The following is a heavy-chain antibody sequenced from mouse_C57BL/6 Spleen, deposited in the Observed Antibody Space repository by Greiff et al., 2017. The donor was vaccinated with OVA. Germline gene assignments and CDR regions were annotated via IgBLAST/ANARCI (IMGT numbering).Heavy chain of an antibody. CDR3: AREVIYYDYDYAMDY. D-gene: IGHD2-4*01. J-gene: IGHJ4*01. Sequence: QVQLQQPGAELVRPGSSVKLSCKASGYTFTSYWMDWVKQRPGQGLEWIGNIYPSDSETHYNQKFKDKATLTVDKSSSTAYMQLSSLTSEDSAVYYCAREVIYYDYDYAMDYWGQGASVTVSS. CDR2: IYPSDSET. V-gene: IGHV1-61*01. CDR1: GYTFTSYW.